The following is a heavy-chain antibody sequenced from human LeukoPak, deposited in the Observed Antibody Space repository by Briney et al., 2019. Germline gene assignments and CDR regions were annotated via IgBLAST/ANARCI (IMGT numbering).Heavy chain of an antibody. Sequence: GGSLRLSCAASGFTFSSYAMSWVRQAPGKGLEWVSAISGSGGSTYYADSVKGRFTISRDNSKNTLYLQMNSLRAEDTAVYYCAKTDCSSTSCYLTYWGQGNLVTVSS. CDR1: GFTFSSYA. J-gene: IGHJ4*02. D-gene: IGHD2-2*01. V-gene: IGHV3-23*01. CDR2: ISGSGGST. CDR3: AKTDCSSTSCYLTY.